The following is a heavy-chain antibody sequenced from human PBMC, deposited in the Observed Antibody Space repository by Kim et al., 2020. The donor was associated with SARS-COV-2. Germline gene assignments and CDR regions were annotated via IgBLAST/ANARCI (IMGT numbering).Heavy chain of an antibody. Sequence: SRVTISVDTSKNQFSLKLSSVTAADTAVYYCARQDIVVVVAASQWEGMDVWGQGTTVTVSS. V-gene: IGHV4-39*01. D-gene: IGHD2-15*01. J-gene: IGHJ6*02. CDR3: ARQDIVVVVAASQWEGMDV.